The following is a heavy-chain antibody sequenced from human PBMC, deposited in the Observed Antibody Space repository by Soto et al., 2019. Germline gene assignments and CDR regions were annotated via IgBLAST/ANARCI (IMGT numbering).Heavy chain of an antibody. CDR2: ISAYNGNT. CDR3: ARRLDIVATNYYYGMDV. V-gene: IGHV1-18*01. D-gene: IGHD5-12*01. CDR1: VYTFTSYG. J-gene: IGHJ6*02. Sequence: XSVKGSCNDSVYTFTSYGISWVRQAPGQGLEWMGWISAYNGNTNYAQKLQGRVTMTTDTSTSTAYMELRSLRSDDTAVYYCARRLDIVATNYYYGMDVWGQGPTVTVSS.